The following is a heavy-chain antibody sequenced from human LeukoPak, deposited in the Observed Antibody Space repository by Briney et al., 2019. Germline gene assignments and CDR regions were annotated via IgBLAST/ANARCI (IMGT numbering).Heavy chain of an antibody. CDR2: INHSGST. CDR3: ARDLKPYYYYGMDV. J-gene: IGHJ6*02. Sequence: PSETLSLTCAVYGGSFSGYYWSWIRQPPGKGLEWIGEINHSGSTNYNPSLKSRVTISVDTSKNQFSLKLSSVTAADTAVYYCARDLKPYYYYGMDVWGQGTTVTVSS. CDR1: GGSFSGYY. V-gene: IGHV4-34*01. D-gene: IGHD1-14*01.